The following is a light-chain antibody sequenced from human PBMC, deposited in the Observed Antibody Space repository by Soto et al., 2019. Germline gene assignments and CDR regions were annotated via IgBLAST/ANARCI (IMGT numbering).Light chain of an antibody. CDR2: DAS. V-gene: IGKV3-11*01. CDR3: QQRFNWPRT. J-gene: IGKJ1*01. Sequence: EIVLTQSPATLSLSPGESATLSCRASQSISTYLAWYQKKPGQAPRLLIYDASKRITGIPARFSGSGSGTDFTLTISRLEPEDFAVYYCQQRFNWPRTFGQGTKVDIK. CDR1: QSISTY.